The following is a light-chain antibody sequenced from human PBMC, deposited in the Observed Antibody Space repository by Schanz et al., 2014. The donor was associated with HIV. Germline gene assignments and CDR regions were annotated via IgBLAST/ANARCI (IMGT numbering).Light chain of an antibody. CDR1: SSDLGRLNC. J-gene: IGLJ3*02. V-gene: IGLV2-14*03. CDR2: EVS. CDR3: SSYTSSTTWV. Sequence: QSALTQPASVSGSPGQSISISCTGTSSDLGRLNCVSWYQQHPGKAPKLMIFEVSSRPSGVSNRFSGSKSGNTASLTISGLQADDEADYYCSSYTSSTTWVFGGGTKLTVL.